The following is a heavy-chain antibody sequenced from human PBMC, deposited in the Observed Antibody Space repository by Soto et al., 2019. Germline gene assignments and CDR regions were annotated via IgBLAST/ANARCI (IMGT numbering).Heavy chain of an antibody. Sequence: QVQLVQSGAEVRQPASSVKVSCKTSGGTFSSYAISWVRQAPGQGLEWMGGIVPIVDTSTYAQKFQGRVRITAEEPRGTASMELSSLGSDATAIYYGVSVVGIPGYPATWGRGTLVTVSS. D-gene: IGHD5-12*01. J-gene: IGHJ5*02. V-gene: IGHV1-69*12. CDR1: GGTFSSYA. CDR2: IVPIVDTS. CDR3: VSVVGIPGYPAT.